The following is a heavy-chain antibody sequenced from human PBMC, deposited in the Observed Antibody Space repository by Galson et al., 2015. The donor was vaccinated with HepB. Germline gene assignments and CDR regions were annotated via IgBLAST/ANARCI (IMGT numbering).Heavy chain of an antibody. J-gene: IGHJ4*02. Sequence: SVKVSCKASGYTFTGYYMHWVRQAPGQGLEWMGWINPNSGGTNYAQKFQGRVTMTRDTSISTAYMELSRLRSDDTAVYYCARVSYYGSATIGYWGQGTLVTVSS. CDR3: ARVSYYGSATIGY. V-gene: IGHV1-2*02. D-gene: IGHD3-10*01. CDR2: INPNSGGT. CDR1: GYTFTGYY.